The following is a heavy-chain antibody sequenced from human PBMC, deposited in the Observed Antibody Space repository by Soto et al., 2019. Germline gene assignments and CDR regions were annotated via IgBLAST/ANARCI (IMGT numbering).Heavy chain of an antibody. D-gene: IGHD3-10*01. V-gene: IGHV4-30-4*01. Sequence: SETLSLTCTVSGGSLSGGDKYWSWIRQLPGKGLEWIGHIHYGGSTYYSPSFKSRVILSVDTSKSQFSLNLTSVTAADTAVYFCARESGPGSFDWFDAWGQGTPVTVSS. J-gene: IGHJ5*02. CDR2: IHYGGST. CDR3: ARESGPGSFDWFDA. CDR1: GGSLSGGDKY.